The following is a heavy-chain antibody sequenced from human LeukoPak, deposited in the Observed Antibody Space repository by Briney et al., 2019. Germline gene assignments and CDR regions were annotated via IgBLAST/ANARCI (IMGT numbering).Heavy chain of an antibody. Sequence: APVKVSCKVSGYTLTELSMHWVRQAPGKGLEWMGGFDPEDGETIYAQKFQGRVTMTEDTSTDTAYMELSSLRSEDTAVYYCATLRTFYDSSGVGWFDPWGQGTLVTVSS. CDR2: FDPEDGET. D-gene: IGHD3-22*01. CDR1: GYTLTELS. V-gene: IGHV1-24*01. CDR3: ATLRTFYDSSGVGWFDP. J-gene: IGHJ5*02.